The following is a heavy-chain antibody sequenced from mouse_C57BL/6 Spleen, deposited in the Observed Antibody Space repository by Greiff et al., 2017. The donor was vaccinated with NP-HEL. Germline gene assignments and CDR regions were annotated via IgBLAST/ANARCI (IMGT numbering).Heavy chain of an antibody. Sequence: QVQLKQPGAELVRPGSSVKLSCKASGYTFTSYWMDWVKQRPGQGLEWIGNIYPSDSETHYNQKFKDKATLTVDKSSSTAYMQLSSLTSEDSAVYYCARAYYYGSSYYAMDYWGQGTSVTVSS. D-gene: IGHD1-1*01. CDR2: IYPSDSET. J-gene: IGHJ4*01. CDR3: ARAYYYGSSYYAMDY. CDR1: GYTFTSYW. V-gene: IGHV1-61*01.